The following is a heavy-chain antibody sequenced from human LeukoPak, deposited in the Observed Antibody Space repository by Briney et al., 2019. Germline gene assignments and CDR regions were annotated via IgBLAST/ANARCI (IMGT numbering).Heavy chain of an antibody. Sequence: GASVKVSCKASGGTFSSYAISWVRQAPGQGLEWMGRIIPILGIANYAQKFQGRVTITADKSTSTAYMELSSLRSEDTAVYYCARGGTTHGFDPWGQGTLVTVSS. J-gene: IGHJ5*02. CDR1: GGTFSSYA. D-gene: IGHD1-1*01. CDR2: IIPILGIA. V-gene: IGHV1-69*04. CDR3: ARGGTTHGFDP.